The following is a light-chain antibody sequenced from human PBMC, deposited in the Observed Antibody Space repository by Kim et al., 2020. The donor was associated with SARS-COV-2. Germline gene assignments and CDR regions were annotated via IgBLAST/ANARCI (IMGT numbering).Light chain of an antibody. CDR2: GAS. CDR3: QQYNNWPYS. Sequence: EIVMTQSPATLSVSRGERATLSCRASQSVSSNLAWYRQKPGQAPRLLIYGASTRATGIPARFSGSGSGTEFTLTISSLQSEDFAVYYCQQYNNWPYSFGQGTKLEI. CDR1: QSVSSN. V-gene: IGKV3-15*01. J-gene: IGKJ2*03.